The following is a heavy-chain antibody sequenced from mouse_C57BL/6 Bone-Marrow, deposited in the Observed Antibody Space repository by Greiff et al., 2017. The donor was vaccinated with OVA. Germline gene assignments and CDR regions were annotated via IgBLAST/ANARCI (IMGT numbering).Heavy chain of an antibody. CDR1: GFSFSDFY. Sequence: EVPLVESGGGLVQPGGSLTLSCAASGFSFSDFYMYWVRRTPETRLEWVANICNGGGSTYYPDTVRGRITISRANAKNTLCLPKSRLRSENTALYYCAILDTMDYWGQGTSVTVSS. V-gene: IGHV5-12*01. CDR2: ICNGGGST. CDR3: AILDTMDY. J-gene: IGHJ4*01.